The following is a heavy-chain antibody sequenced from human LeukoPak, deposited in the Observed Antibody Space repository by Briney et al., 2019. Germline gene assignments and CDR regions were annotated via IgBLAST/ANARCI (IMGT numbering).Heavy chain of an antibody. V-gene: IGHV1-8*01. CDR3: ARAITMPSFTLGY. Sequence: ASVKVSCKASGYTFTSYDINWVRQATGQGLEWMGWMNPNSGNTGYAQKFQGRVTMTRNTSITTAYMELSSLRSEDTAVHYCARAITMPSFTLGYWGQGTLVTVSS. CDR1: GYTFTSYD. D-gene: IGHD3-10*01. CDR2: MNPNSGNT. J-gene: IGHJ4*02.